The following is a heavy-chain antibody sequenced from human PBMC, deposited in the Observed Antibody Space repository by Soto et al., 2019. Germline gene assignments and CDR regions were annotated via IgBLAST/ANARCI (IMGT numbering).Heavy chain of an antibody. CDR2: LNPKSGMT. Sequence: ASVKVSCKASGYTFTTYDFNWVRQAPGQGLEWMGWLNPKSGMTGSAQKFQGRVTMSRDSSISTVYMELSSLRSEDTAVYYCATDPGAAAGTPYYFDYWGQGTLVTVSS. D-gene: IGHD6-13*01. V-gene: IGHV1-8*01. J-gene: IGHJ4*02. CDR3: ATDPGAAAGTPYYFDY. CDR1: GYTFTTYD.